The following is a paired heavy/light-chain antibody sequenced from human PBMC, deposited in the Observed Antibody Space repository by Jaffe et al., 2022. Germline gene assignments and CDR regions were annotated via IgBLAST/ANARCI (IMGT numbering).Heavy chain of an antibody. J-gene: IGHJ4*02. CDR1: GGTFSSYA. CDR3: ARGGIMGDYYDSSGYLDY. CDR2: IIPIFGTA. D-gene: IGHD3-22*01. V-gene: IGHV1-69*05. Sequence: QVQLVQSGAEVKKPGSSVKVSCKASGGTFSSYAISWVRQAPGQGLEWMGGIIPIFGTANYAQKFQGRVTITTDESTSTAYMELSSLRSEDTAVYYCARGGIMGDYYDSSGYLDYWGQGTLVTVSS.
Light chain of an antibody. CDR1: SSDVGGYNY. V-gene: IGLV2-14*03. J-gene: IGLJ2*01. CDR3: SSYTSSSTPHVV. CDR2: DVS. Sequence: QSALTQPASVSGSPGQSITISCTGTSSDVGGYNYVSWYQQHPGKAPKLMIYDVSNRPSGVSNRFSGSKSGNTASLTISGLQAEDEADYYCSSYTSSSTPHVVFGGGTKLTVL.